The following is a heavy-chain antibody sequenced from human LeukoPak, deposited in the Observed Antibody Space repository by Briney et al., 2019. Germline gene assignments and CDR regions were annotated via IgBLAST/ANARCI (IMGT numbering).Heavy chain of an antibody. J-gene: IGHJ4*02. Sequence: SETLSLTCTVSGGSISSGGYYWSWIRQPPGKGLEWIGYIYHSGSTYYNPSLKSRVTISVDRSKNQFSLKLSSVTAADTAVYYCARENIVVVPAAPFDYWGQGTLVTVSS. V-gene: IGHV4-30-2*01. CDR2: IYHSGST. D-gene: IGHD2-2*01. CDR1: GGSISSGGYY. CDR3: ARENIVVVPAAPFDY.